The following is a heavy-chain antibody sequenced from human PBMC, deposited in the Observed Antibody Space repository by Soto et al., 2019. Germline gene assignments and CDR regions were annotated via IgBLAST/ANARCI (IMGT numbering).Heavy chain of an antibody. CDR2: MNPNSGNT. V-gene: IGHV1-8*01. D-gene: IGHD1-7*01. J-gene: IGHJ6*02. CDR3: ARGKLHPINYYYAMDV. CDR1: GYTFTSYD. Sequence: GASVKVSCKASGYTFTSYDINWVRQATGQGLEWLGWMNPNSGNTGYAQKFQGRVTMTRNTSISTAYMELSSLRSEDTAVYYCARGKLHPINYYYAMDVWGQGTTVTVS.